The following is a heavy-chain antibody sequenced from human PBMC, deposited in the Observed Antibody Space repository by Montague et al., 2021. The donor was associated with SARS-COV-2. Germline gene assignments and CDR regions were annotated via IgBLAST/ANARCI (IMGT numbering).Heavy chain of an antibody. CDR3: ARQPTLPRADY. V-gene: IGHV4-39*01. CDR1: GGSMRSSIYY. J-gene: IGHJ4*02. Sequence: SETLSLTCTVSGGSMRSSIYYWGWLRQPPGKGLESIVNIYYTSGSTFYNPSLKSLVTVSIDTSKNQMSLNLTSVTAADTAVYYCARQPTLPRADYWGQGFLVTVSS. CDR2: IYYTSGST.